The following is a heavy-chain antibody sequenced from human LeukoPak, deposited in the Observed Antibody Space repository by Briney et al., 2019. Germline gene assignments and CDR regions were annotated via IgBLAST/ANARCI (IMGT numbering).Heavy chain of an antibody. Sequence: SETLSLTCAVYGGSFSGYYWSWIRQPPGKGLEWIGYIYYSGSTNYNPSLKSRVTISVDTSKNQFSLKLSSVTAADTAVYYCARHDSSRIDFDYWGQGTLVTVSS. CDR2: IYYSGST. V-gene: IGHV4-59*01. CDR1: GGSFSGYY. CDR3: ARHDSSRIDFDY. J-gene: IGHJ4*02. D-gene: IGHD3-22*01.